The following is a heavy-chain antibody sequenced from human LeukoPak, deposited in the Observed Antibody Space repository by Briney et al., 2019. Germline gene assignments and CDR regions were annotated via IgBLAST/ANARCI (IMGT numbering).Heavy chain of an antibody. V-gene: IGHV3-74*01. Sequence: GGSLRLSCAASGFTFRTYWMHWVRQAPGKGLVWVSRISGDGRSTSYADFVKGRFTISRDNAKNTLFLQIHSLRVEDTAVYYCAALYYDPAYWGQGTLVTVSS. CDR3: AALYYDPAY. CDR1: GFTFRTYW. CDR2: ISGDGRST. J-gene: IGHJ4*02. D-gene: IGHD3-22*01.